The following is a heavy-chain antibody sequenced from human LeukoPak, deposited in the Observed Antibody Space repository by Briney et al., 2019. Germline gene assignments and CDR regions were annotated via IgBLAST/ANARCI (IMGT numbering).Heavy chain of an antibody. CDR3: ARTPYDFWSASFSYYFDC. Sequence: GGSLRLPCAASGFTFSSYSMNWVRQAPGKGLEWVSYISSSSSIIYYADSVKGRFTISRDNAKNSLFLQMNSLRAEDTAVYFCARTPYDFWSASFSYYFDCWGQGTLVTVSS. D-gene: IGHD3-3*01. CDR1: GFTFSSYS. CDR2: ISSSSSII. V-gene: IGHV3-48*04. J-gene: IGHJ4*02.